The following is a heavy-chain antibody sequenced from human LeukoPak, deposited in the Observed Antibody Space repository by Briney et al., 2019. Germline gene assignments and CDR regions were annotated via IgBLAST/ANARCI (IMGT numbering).Heavy chain of an antibody. CDR1: GFNFNNYA. CDR2: ISYDGNNK. J-gene: IGHJ4*02. CDR3: AKYGAREPIAAAGTVDY. Sequence: PGGSLRLSCVASGFNFNNYAMHWVRQAPGKGLEWVAVISYDGNNKYYADSVKGRFTITRGNSKNTLYLQMNSLRAEDTAVYYCAKYGAREPIAAAGTVDYWGQGTLVTVSS. V-gene: IGHV3-30-3*02. D-gene: IGHD6-13*01.